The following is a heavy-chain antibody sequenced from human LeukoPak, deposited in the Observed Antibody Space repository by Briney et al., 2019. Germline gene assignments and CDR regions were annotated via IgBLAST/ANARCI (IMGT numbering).Heavy chain of an antibody. CDR2: ILYDGSNK. Sequence: GGSLRLSCAASGFSFSSYGMRWVRQAAGKGVGWVAVILYDGSNKYYADSVKCRFTISRDNSKNTLYLQMNSLRAEDTAVYYCAKPYGSGGPSLDGMDVWGQGTTVTVSS. V-gene: IGHV3-30*18. CDR3: AKPYGSGGPSLDGMDV. D-gene: IGHD3-10*01. J-gene: IGHJ6*02. CDR1: GFSFSSYG.